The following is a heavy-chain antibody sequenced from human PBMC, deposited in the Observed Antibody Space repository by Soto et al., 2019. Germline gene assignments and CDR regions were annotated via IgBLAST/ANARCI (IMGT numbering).Heavy chain of an antibody. CDR2: INHSGST. V-gene: IGHV4-34*01. D-gene: IGHD3-3*01. CDR1: GGSFSGYY. J-gene: IGHJ6*02. Sequence: SETLSLTCAVYGGSFSGYYWSWIRQPPGKGLEWIGEINHSGSTNYNPSLKSRVTISVDTSKNQFSLKLSSVTDADTAVYYCARGDFWPAYYYYYYGMDVWGQGTTVTVSS. CDR3: ARGDFWPAYYYYYYGMDV.